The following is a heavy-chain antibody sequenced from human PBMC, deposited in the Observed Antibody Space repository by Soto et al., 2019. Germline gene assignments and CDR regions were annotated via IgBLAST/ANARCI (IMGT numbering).Heavy chain of an antibody. CDR1: GGTFSSYT. Sequence: QVQLVQSGAEVKKPGSSVKVSCKASGGTFSSYTISWVRQAPGQGLEWMGRIIPILGIANYAQKFQGRVTIAADKSTSTAYMELSSLRSEDTAVYYCAGSQSLFCGGDCYHYWGQGTLVTVSS. D-gene: IGHD2-21*02. V-gene: IGHV1-69*02. CDR3: AGSQSLFCGGDCYHY. CDR2: IIPILGIA. J-gene: IGHJ4*02.